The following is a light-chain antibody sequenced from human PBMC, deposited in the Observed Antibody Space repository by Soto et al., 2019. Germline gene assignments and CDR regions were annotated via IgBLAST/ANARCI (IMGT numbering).Light chain of an antibody. CDR1: QNINNY. CDR3: QQYENLPT. J-gene: IGKJ5*01. CDR2: DAS. Sequence: DNRMTQSASSLSASLGDRVTITWQESQNINNYLNWYQQKPGRAPMLLIYDASNLEAGVPSRFRGSGSGTDLTFTISRLQTEDLATYYCQQYENLPTFGQGTRLEI. V-gene: IGKV1-33*01.